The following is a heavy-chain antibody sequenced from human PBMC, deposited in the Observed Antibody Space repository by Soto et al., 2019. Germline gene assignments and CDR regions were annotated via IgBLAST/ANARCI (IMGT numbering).Heavy chain of an antibody. CDR1: GYTFTSYY. CDR2: INPSGGST. V-gene: IGHV1-46*01. Sequence: RASVKVSCKASGYTFTSYYMHWVRQAPGQGLEWMGIINPSGGSTSYAQKFQGRVTMTRDTSTSTVYMELSSLRSEDTAVYYCARVRQEMATIGSFDYWGQGTLVTVYS. CDR3: ARVRQEMATIGSFDY. D-gene: IGHD5-12*01. J-gene: IGHJ4*02.